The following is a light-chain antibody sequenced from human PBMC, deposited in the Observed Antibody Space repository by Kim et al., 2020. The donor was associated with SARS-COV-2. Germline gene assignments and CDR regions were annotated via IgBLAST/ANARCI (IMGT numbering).Light chain of an antibody. CDR1: SSDVGNYDR. CDR2: EVT. CDR3: TSHTSSNTWV. Sequence: QSVTIACTGTSSDVGNYDRVSWYQQPPGTAPKLMIYEVTNRPSGVPDRFSGSKSGNTASLTISGLQAEDEADYYCTSHTSSNTWVFGGGTKVTVL. V-gene: IGLV2-18*02. J-gene: IGLJ3*02.